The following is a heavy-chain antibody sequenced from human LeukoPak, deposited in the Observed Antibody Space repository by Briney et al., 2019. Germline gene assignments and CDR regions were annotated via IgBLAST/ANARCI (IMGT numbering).Heavy chain of an antibody. D-gene: IGHD5-18*01. V-gene: IGHV3-30*18. Sequence: GGSLKLSCAASGFTFSSYGMHWVRQAPGKGLEWVAVISYDGSNKYYADSVKGRFTISRDNSKNTLYLQMNSLRAEDTAVYYCAKDFEGYSYGPDAFDIWGQGTMVTVSS. CDR2: ISYDGSNK. CDR1: GFTFSSYG. J-gene: IGHJ3*02. CDR3: AKDFEGYSYGPDAFDI.